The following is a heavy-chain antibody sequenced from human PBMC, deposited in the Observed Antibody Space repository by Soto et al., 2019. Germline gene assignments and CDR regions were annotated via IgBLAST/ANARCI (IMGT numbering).Heavy chain of an antibody. CDR3: ARGIAAAGTDDYYYYGMDV. J-gene: IGHJ6*02. CDR1: GCTFSSYA. CDR2: IIPIFGTA. V-gene: IGHV1-69*13. D-gene: IGHD6-13*01. Sequence: ASVKVSCKASGCTFSSYATSWVRQAPGQGLEWMGGIIPIFGTANYAQKFQGRVTITADESTSTAYMELSSLRSEDTAVYYCARGIAAAGTDDYYYYGMDVWGQGTTVTVSS.